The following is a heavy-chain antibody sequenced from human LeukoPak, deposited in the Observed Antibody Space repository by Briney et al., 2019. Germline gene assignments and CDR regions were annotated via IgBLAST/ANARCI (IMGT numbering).Heavy chain of an antibody. J-gene: IGHJ4*02. Sequence: GASVKVSCKASGYTFTSYDINWVRQATGQGLEWMGWMNPNSGNTGYAQKFQGRVTMTRDTSISTAYMELSRLRSDDTAVYYCARGKGITMIVAHWGQGTLVTVSS. CDR1: GYTFTSYD. D-gene: IGHD3-22*01. CDR2: MNPNSGNT. V-gene: IGHV1-8*01. CDR3: ARGKGITMIVAH.